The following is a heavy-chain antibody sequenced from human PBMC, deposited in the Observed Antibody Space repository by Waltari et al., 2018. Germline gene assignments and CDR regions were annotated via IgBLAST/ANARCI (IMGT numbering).Heavy chain of an antibody. CDR3: MRQVLGYCTSAACRRLES. D-gene: IGHD2-8*02. Sequence: QVQLQESGPGLVKPSATLSLTCGVSGSYINSGYYLRWIRQPPGKGLEWVATVHHDGTVFYNPSLNSRAITSMDTSRNQFSLTVKSVTAADTAVYYCMRQVLGYCTSAACRRLESWGQGKLVTVSS. CDR1: GSYINSGYY. V-gene: IGHV4-38-2*01. CDR2: VHHDGTV. J-gene: IGHJ4*02.